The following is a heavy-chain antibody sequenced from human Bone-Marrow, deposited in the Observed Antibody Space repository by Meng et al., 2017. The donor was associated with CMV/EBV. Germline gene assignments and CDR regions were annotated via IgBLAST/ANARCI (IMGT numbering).Heavy chain of an antibody. V-gene: IGHV1-18*01. CDR1: GYTFTSYG. J-gene: IGHJ6*02. CDR3: ARLVGSDSGSYHVGGYYYYGMDV. Sequence: ASVKVSCKASGYTFTSYGISWVRQAPGQGLEWMGWISAYNGNTNYAQKLQGRVTMTTDTSTSTAYMELRSLRSDDTAVYYCARLVGSDSGSYHVGGYYYYGMDVWGQGTTVTVSS. D-gene: IGHD1-26*01. CDR2: ISAYNGNT.